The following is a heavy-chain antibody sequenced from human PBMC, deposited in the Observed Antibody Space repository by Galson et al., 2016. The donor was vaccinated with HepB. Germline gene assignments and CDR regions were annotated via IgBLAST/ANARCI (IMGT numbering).Heavy chain of an antibody. J-gene: IGHJ5*02. D-gene: IGHD6-19*01. CDR1: GGSISSYY. CDR2: IYYSGST. Sequence: ETLSLTCPVSGGSISSYYWNWIRQPPGKGLEWIGYIYYSGSTNYNPSLKSRVTISVDTSKNQFSLKLSSVTAADTAVYYCARARYSSGLYNWFDPWGQGTLVTVSS. V-gene: IGHV4-59*01. CDR3: ARARYSSGLYNWFDP.